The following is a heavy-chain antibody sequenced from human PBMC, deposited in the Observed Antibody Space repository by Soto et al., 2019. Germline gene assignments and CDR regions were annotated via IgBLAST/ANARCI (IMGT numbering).Heavy chain of an antibody. CDR2: ISYDGSNK. V-gene: IGHV3-30-3*01. CDR1: GFTFSSYA. Sequence: QVQLVESGGGVVQPGRSLRLSCAASGFTFSSYAMHWVRQAPGKGLEWVAVISYDGSNKYYADSVKGRFTISRDNSKNTLYLQMTSLRAEDTAVYYCARPLTTVTTEYYYYYYGMDVWGQGTTVTVSS. J-gene: IGHJ6*02. D-gene: IGHD4-17*01. CDR3: ARPLTTVTTEYYYYYYGMDV.